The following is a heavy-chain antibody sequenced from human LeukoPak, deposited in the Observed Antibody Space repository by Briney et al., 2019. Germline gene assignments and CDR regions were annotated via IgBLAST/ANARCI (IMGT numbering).Heavy chain of an antibody. V-gene: IGHV3-9*01. CDR2: ISWNSGSI. CDR3: ASLVRPDY. D-gene: IGHD6-6*01. Sequence: GGSLRLSCAASGFTFDDYAMHWVRQAPGKGLEWVSGISWNSGSIGYADSVKGRFTISRDNAKSSLYLQMNSLRAEDTALYYCASLVRPDYWGQGTLVTVSS. CDR1: GFTFDDYA. J-gene: IGHJ4*02.